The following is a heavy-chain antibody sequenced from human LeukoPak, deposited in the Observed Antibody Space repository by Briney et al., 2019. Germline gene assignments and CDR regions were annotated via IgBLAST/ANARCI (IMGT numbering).Heavy chain of an antibody. Sequence: ASETLSLTCTVSGGSISSHYWTWVRQTPGKGLEWVSGISGSGDSTFYADSVKGRFTISRDNSRNTLYLQMSSLRPEDTAVYYCTKWSGFGDDWGQGTLVTVSS. V-gene: IGHV3-23*01. CDR3: TKWSGFGDD. D-gene: IGHD3-10*01. J-gene: IGHJ4*02. CDR1: GGSISSHY. CDR2: ISGSGDST.